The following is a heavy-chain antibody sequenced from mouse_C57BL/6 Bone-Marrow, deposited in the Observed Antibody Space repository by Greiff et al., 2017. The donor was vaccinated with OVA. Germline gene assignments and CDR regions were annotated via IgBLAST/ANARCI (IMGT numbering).Heavy chain of an antibody. CDR1: GYTFTSYW. CDR2: IHPSDSDT. D-gene: IGHD2-2*01. Sequence: QVQLQQPGAELVKPGASVKVSCKASGYTFTSYWMHWVKQRPGQGLEWIGRIHPSDSDTNYNRKFKGKATLTVDKSSSTAYMQLSSLTSEAAAVYYCTIPLWDGYADWGQGTLVTVSA. J-gene: IGHJ3*01. V-gene: IGHV1-74*01. CDR3: TIPLWDGYAD.